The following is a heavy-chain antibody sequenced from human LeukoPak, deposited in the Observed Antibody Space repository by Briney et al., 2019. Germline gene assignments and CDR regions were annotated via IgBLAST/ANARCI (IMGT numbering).Heavy chain of an antibody. CDR3: AKPHGYSSGWYDY. J-gene: IGHJ4*02. Sequence: PGGSLRLSCAASGFTFSSYGMHWVRQAPGKGLEWVAVISYDGSNKYYADPVKGRFTISRDNSKNTLYLQMNSLRAEDTAVYYCAKPHGYSSGWYDYWGQGTLVTVSS. D-gene: IGHD6-19*01. CDR1: GFTFSSYG. V-gene: IGHV3-30*18. CDR2: ISYDGSNK.